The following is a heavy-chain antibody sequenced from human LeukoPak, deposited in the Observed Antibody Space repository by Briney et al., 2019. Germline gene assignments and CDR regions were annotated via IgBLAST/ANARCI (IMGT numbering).Heavy chain of an antibody. J-gene: IGHJ6*03. V-gene: IGHV4-59*01. CDR1: GGSISSYY. D-gene: IGHD2-15*01. CDR3: ARGGGSGGYYYYYYMDV. CDR2: IYYSGST. Sequence: PSETLSLTCTVSGGSISSYYWSWIRQPPGKGLEWIGYIYYSGSTNYNPSLKSRVTISVDTSKNQFSLKLSSVTAADTPVYYCARGGGSGGYYYYYYMDVWGKGTTVTISS.